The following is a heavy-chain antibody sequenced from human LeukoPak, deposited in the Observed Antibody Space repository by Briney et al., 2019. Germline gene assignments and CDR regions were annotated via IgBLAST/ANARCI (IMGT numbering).Heavy chain of an antibody. CDR1: GFTFSSYA. Sequence: GRSLRLSCAASGFTFSSYAMHWVRQAPGKGLEWVAVISYDGSNKYYADSVKGRFTISRDNSKNTLYLQMNSLRAEDTAVYYCARDAVYSGYDPGVSDYWGQGTLVTVSS. J-gene: IGHJ4*02. CDR3: ARDAVYSGYDPGVSDY. D-gene: IGHD5-12*01. CDR2: ISYDGSNK. V-gene: IGHV3-30*01.